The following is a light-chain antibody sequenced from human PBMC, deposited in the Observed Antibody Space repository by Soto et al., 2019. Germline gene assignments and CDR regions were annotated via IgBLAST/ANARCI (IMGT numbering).Light chain of an antibody. J-gene: IGLJ3*02. V-gene: IGLV1-51*01. CDR3: GTWDNSLSAVV. CDR1: TFNIGNNP. CDR2: DNN. Sequence: QSVLTQPPSVSAAPGQKVTISCSGRTFNIGNNPVSWYQQLPGTAPKLLIYDNNERPSGIADRFSGSKSGTSATLGITGLQTGDEADYYCGTWDNSLSAVVFGGGTKVTVL.